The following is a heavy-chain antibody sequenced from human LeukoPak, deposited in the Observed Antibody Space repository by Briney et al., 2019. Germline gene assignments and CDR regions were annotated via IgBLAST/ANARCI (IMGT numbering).Heavy chain of an antibody. Sequence: SETLSLTCSVSGVSISNYYWSWIRQSPGRELEWIGHLHYSGSSSYNPSLRSRVTTSVDMSKNQFSLRLTSVTAADTAVYYCAREYGEPSWGQGTLVTVSS. V-gene: IGHV4-59*01. J-gene: IGHJ4*02. CDR3: AREYGEPS. CDR1: GVSISNYY. D-gene: IGHD4-17*01. CDR2: LHYSGSS.